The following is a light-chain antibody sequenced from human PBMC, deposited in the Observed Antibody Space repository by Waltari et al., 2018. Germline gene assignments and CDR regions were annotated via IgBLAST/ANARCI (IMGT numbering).Light chain of an antibody. J-gene: IGKJ5*01. V-gene: IGKV3-15*01. CDR2: DSS. CDR3: QHYHNVPSA. CDR1: QDVSNN. Sequence: IVVTQSPATLSVSPGESATLSCRASQDVSNNVAWDQQKAGQVPRLLIYDSSTRATGIPARFSGSGFGTEFTLTISSLQSEDFAVFYCQHYHNVPSAFGQGTRLEIK.